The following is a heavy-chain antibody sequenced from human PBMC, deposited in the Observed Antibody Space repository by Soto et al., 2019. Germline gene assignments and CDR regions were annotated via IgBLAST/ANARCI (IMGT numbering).Heavy chain of an antibody. D-gene: IGHD3-9*01. Sequence: GGSLRLSCRTSGFTFSSCGMHWVRQAPGKGQEWVAFISNDGSKTDYADSVKGRFTISRDNTKNTLFLQMNSLRGEDTAVYYCARDYGPYYDILTCYYRPLGAFDIWGQGTMVTVSS. CDR2: ISNDGSKT. CDR3: ARDYGPYYDILTCYYRPLGAFDI. J-gene: IGHJ3*02. CDR1: GFTFSSCG. V-gene: IGHV3-33*05.